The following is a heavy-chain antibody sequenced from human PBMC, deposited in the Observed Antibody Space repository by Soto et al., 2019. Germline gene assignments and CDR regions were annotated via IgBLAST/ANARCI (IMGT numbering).Heavy chain of an antibody. CDR1: GVSITSYF. CDR2: ISFSGAT. CDR3: ARDRRDGYRRYFAF. D-gene: IGHD3-9*01. Sequence: SETLSLTCIVSGVSITSYFWSWIRQTPGKGLDWIGSISFSGATYSNPSLKGRAALSVDTSENHLSLTLNSVTSADTAVYFCARDRRDGYRRYFAFWGKGNQVTVSS. J-gene: IGHJ4*02. V-gene: IGHV4-59*01.